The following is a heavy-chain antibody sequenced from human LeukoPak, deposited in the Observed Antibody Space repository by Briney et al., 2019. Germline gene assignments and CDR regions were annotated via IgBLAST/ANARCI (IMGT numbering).Heavy chain of an antibody. V-gene: IGHV3-74*01. D-gene: IGHD3-10*01. CDR1: GFTFSSYW. CDR3: AKEFGAASPYYYYYMDV. CDR2: INSDGSST. Sequence: PGGSLRLSCAASGFTFSSYWMHWVRQAPGKGLVWVSRINSDGSSTSYADSVKGRFTISRDNAKNTLYLQMNSLRAEDTAVYYCAKEFGAASPYYYYYMDVWGKGTTVTVSS. J-gene: IGHJ6*03.